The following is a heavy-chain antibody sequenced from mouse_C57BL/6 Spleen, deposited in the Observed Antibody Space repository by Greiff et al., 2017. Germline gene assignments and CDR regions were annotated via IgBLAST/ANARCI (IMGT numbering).Heavy chain of an antibody. V-gene: IGHV3-6*01. D-gene: IGHD2-3*01. CDR3: AREGDGYPAWFAY. CDR2: ISYDGSN. Sequence: DVKLVESGPGLVKPSQSLSLTCSVTGYSITSGYYWNWIRQFPGNKLEWMGYISYDGSNNYNPSLKNRISITRDTSKNQFFLKLNSVTTEDTATYYCAREGDGYPAWFAYWGQGTLVTVSA. CDR1: GYSITSGYY. J-gene: IGHJ3*01.